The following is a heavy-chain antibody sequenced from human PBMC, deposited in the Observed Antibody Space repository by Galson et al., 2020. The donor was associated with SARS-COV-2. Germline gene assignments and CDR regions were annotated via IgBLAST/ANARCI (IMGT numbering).Heavy chain of an antibody. CDR1: GGTFSSSA. J-gene: IGHJ3*02. CDR2: INPRFGTP. V-gene: IGHV1-69*13. Sequence: SVKVSCKASGGTFSSSAINWVRQAPGQGLEWMGGINPRFGTPIYAQRFQARVTITADEATNTVYMELSSLRFEDTAMYYYAREGASGGRFSIGGGDSNDAFDIWGQGTMLTVSS. D-gene: IGHD3-16*01. CDR3: AREGASGGRFSIGGGDSNDAFDI.